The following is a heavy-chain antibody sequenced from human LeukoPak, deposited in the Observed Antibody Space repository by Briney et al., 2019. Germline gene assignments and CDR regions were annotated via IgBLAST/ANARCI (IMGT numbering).Heavy chain of an antibody. V-gene: IGHV4-39*07. Sequence: PSETLSLTCTVSGGSISSSSYYWGWIRQPPGKGLEWIGSIYYSGSTYYNPSLKSRVTISVDTSKNQFSLKLSSVTAADTAVYYCARGLGLYCSGGSCSSDWFDPWGQGTLVTVSS. J-gene: IGHJ5*02. CDR2: IYYSGST. CDR1: GGSISSSSYY. D-gene: IGHD2-15*01. CDR3: ARGLGLYCSGGSCSSDWFDP.